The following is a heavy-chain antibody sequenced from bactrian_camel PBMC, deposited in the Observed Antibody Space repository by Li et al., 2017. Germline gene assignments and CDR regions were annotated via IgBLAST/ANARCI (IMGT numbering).Heavy chain of an antibody. CDR3: VLGSYASSLPQGFAQQVVVDGCWITAD. V-gene: IGHV3S42*01. CDR2: LDKNVYGGT. J-gene: IGHJ4*01. CDR1: RLIYSRYA. D-gene: IGHD2*01. Sequence: DVQPVESGGGSVQAGGSLRLSCVASRLIYSRYAMAWFRQVPGKEREGVAVLDKNVYGGTRYEDSVRGRFTISRDNAKNILYLQMNNLKDEDTAVYYCVLGSYASSLPQGFAQQVVVDGCWITADWGQGTQVTVS.